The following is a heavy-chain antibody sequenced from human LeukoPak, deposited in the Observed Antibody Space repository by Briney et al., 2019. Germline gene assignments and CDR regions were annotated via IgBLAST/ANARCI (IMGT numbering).Heavy chain of an antibody. CDR1: GFTFSSYS. J-gene: IGHJ4*02. Sequence: QPGGSLRLSCAASGFTFSSYSMNWVRQAPGKGLEWVSYISSSSSTIYYADSVKGRFTISRDNAKNSLYLQMNSLRAEDTAVYYCARESPYDSSAERSFDYWGQGTLVTVSS. V-gene: IGHV3-48*01. CDR3: ARESPYDSSAERSFDY. D-gene: IGHD3-22*01. CDR2: ISSSSSTI.